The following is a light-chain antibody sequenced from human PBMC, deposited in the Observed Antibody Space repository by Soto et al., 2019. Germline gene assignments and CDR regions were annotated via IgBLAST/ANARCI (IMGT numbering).Light chain of an antibody. CDR2: EVT. CDR3: CSYAGSYTYV. Sequence: QSALTQPASVSGSPGQSITISCTGTSSDVGGYDFVSWYRQYPGQAPKILIYEVTHRPSGVPDRFSGSKSGNTASLTISGLQAEDEADYYCCSYAGSYTYVFGSGTKVTVL. J-gene: IGLJ1*01. V-gene: IGLV2-14*01. CDR1: SSDVGGYDF.